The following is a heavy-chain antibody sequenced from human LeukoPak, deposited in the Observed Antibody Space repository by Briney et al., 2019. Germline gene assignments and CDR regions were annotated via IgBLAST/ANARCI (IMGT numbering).Heavy chain of an antibody. V-gene: IGHV4-39*01. J-gene: IGHJ3*02. D-gene: IGHD3-22*01. CDR2: IYYSGST. CDR1: GGSISSSNYY. CDR3: ARHIPTYYYDSSGYLFAFDI. Sequence: PSETLSLTCTVSGGSISSSNYYWGWIRQPPGKGLEWIGSIYYSGSTYYNPSPKSRVTISVDTSKNQFSLKLSSVTAADTAVYYCARHIPTYYYDSSGYLFAFDIWGQGTMVTVSS.